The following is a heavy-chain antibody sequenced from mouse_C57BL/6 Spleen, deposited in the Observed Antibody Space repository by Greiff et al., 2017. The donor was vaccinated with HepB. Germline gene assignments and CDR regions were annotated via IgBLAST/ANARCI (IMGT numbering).Heavy chain of an antibody. D-gene: IGHD4-1*01. J-gene: IGHJ1*03. V-gene: IGHV1-76*01. Sequence: QVHVKQSGAELVRPGASVKLSCKASGYTFTDYYINWVKQRPGQGLEWIARIYPGSGNTYYNEKFKGKATLTAEKSSSTAYMQLSSLTSEDSAVYFCATLELGRDWYFDVWGTGTTVTVSS. CDR2: IYPGSGNT. CDR1: GYTFTDYY. CDR3: ATLELGRDWYFDV.